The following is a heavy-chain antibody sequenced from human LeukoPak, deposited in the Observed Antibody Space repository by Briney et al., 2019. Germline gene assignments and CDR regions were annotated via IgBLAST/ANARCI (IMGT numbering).Heavy chain of an antibody. J-gene: IGHJ6*02. CDR2: IYTSGST. CDR1: GGSFRSYY. V-gene: IGHV4-4*07. CDR3: ARDGYYYGSGSLPLNYGMDV. Sequence: PSETLSLTCTVSGGSFRSYYWSWIRQPAGKGLEWIGRIYTSGSTTYNPSLKSRVTMSVDTSKKQFSLQLSSVTAADTAVYYCARDGYYYGSGSLPLNYGMDVWGQGTTVTVSS. D-gene: IGHD3-10*01.